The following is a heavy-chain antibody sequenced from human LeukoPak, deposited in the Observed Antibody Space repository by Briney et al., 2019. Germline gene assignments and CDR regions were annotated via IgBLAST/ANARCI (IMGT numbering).Heavy chain of an antibody. CDR3: YVIAGGGSGY. V-gene: IGHV1-69*05. D-gene: IGHD3-16*01. Sequence: EASVKVSCKASGGTFSSYAISWVRQAPGQGLEWMGGIIPIFGTANYAQKFQGRVTITTDESTSTAYMELSSLRSEDTAVYYCYVIAGGGSGYWGQGTLVTVSS. CDR1: GGTFSSYA. J-gene: IGHJ4*02. CDR2: IIPIFGTA.